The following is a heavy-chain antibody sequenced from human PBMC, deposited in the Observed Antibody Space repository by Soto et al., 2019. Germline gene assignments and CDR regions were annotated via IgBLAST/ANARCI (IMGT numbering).Heavy chain of an antibody. D-gene: IGHD2-2*01. CDR2: IDPSDSYT. V-gene: IGHV5-10-1*01. CDR3: TLGVCSSTSCYEVPLAGEDY. J-gene: IGHJ4*02. Sequence: LGESLKISCKGSGYSFTSYWISWVRQMPGKGLEWMGRIDPSDSYTNYSPSFQGHVTISADKSISTAYLQWSSLKASDTAMYYCTLGVCSSTSCYEVPLAGEDYWGQGTLVTVSS. CDR1: GYSFTSYW.